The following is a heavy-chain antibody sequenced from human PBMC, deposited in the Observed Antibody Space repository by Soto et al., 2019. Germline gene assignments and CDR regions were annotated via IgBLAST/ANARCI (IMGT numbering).Heavy chain of an antibody. Sequence: QVQLQQWGAGLVKPSETLSLSCAVYGQSFSGHSWAWIRQPPGKGLEWIGGINESGSTYYNPSLKRRVTISTDTSKNQFSLKLSSVSAADTAAYFCARGSGIVALPGELEDVKYDYWGQGTLVNVSS. J-gene: IGHJ4*02. D-gene: IGHD1-1*01. CDR2: INESGST. CDR3: ARGSGIVALPGELEDVKYDY. CDR1: GQSFSGHS. V-gene: IGHV4-34*01.